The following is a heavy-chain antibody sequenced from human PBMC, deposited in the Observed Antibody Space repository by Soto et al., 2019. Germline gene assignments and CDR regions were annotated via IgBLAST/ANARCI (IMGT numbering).Heavy chain of an antibody. CDR1: GLTFSSYG. V-gene: IGHV3-33*01. CDR3: ARAGWDAEYYFDY. J-gene: IGHJ4*02. Sequence: VQLVESGGGVVQLGRSLRLSCAASGLTFSSYGMHWVRQAPGKGLEWVAVIWYDGSNKYYADSVKGRFTISRDNSKNTLYLQMNSLRAEDTAVYYCARAGWDAEYYFDYWGQGTLVTVSS. CDR2: IWYDGSNK. D-gene: IGHD1-26*01.